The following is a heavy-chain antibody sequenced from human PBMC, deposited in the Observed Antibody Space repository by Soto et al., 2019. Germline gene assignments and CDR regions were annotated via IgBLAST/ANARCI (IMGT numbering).Heavy chain of an antibody. CDR1: GFTFSSYA. Sequence: GGSLRLSCAASGFTFSSYAMHWVRQAPGKGLEYVSVISSNGGSTYYANSVKGRFTISRDNSKNTLYLQMGSLRAEDMAVYYCARGGVVVAASFGYWGQGTLVTVSS. CDR3: ARGGVVVAASFGY. V-gene: IGHV3-64*01. CDR2: ISSNGGST. D-gene: IGHD2-15*01. J-gene: IGHJ4*02.